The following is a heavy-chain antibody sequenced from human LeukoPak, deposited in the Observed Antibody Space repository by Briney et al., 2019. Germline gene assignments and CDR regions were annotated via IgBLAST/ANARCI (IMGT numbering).Heavy chain of an antibody. CDR1: GYSISSGYY. V-gene: IGHV4-38-2*02. CDR2: IYHSGST. D-gene: IGHD3-22*01. J-gene: IGHJ3*02. Sequence: PSETLSLTCTVSGYSISSGYYWGWIRQPPGKGLEWIGNIYHSGSTYYNPSLKSRVTISVDTSKNQFSLKLSSVTAADTAVYYCARPLSYYYDSSGDDAFDIWGQGTMVTVSS. CDR3: ARPLSYYYDSSGDDAFDI.